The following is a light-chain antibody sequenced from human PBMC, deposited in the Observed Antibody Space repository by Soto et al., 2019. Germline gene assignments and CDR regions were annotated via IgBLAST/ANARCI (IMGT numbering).Light chain of an antibody. CDR3: QQYNNWPLT. CDR2: GAS. CDR1: QSVSSN. J-gene: IGKJ4*01. V-gene: IGKV3-15*01. Sequence: EIVMTQSPATLSVSPGERATLSCRASQSVSSNLAWYQQKPGQAPRLLIYGASTRATGIPARFSGSESGTEFTRTITSLQSEDFAVYYCQQYNNWPLTFGGGTKVEIK.